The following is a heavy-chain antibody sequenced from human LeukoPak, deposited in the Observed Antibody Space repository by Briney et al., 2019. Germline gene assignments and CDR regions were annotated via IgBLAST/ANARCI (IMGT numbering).Heavy chain of an antibody. J-gene: IGHJ4*02. Sequence: PSETLSLTCTVSGGSSSSGSYYWSWIRQPAGKGLEWIGRIHPSGSTNYNPSLKSRVTISVDTSKNQFSLKLGSVTAADSAVYYCARAVVWLPFDYWGQGTLVTDSS. D-gene: IGHD2-15*01. CDR2: IHPSGST. CDR1: GGSSSSGSYY. CDR3: ARAVVWLPFDY. V-gene: IGHV4-61*02.